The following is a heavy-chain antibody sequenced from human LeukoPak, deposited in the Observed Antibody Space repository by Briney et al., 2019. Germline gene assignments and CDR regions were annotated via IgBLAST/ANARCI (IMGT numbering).Heavy chain of an antibody. J-gene: IGHJ5*02. D-gene: IGHD3-10*01. Sequence: SVKVSCKASGGTFSSYAISWVRQAPGQGLEWMGGIIPIFGTANCAQKFQGRVTITADESTSTAYMELSSLRSEDTAVYYCARSEMVRGVIGNDWFDPWGQGTLVTVSS. CDR3: ARSEMVRGVIGNDWFDP. V-gene: IGHV1-69*13. CDR1: GGTFSSYA. CDR2: IIPIFGTA.